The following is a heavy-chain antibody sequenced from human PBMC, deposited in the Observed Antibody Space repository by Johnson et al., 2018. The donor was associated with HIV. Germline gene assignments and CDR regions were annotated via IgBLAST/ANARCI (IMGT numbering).Heavy chain of an antibody. D-gene: IGHD2-21*02. CDR3: ARDRVVVTATTTHDAFDI. J-gene: IGHJ3*02. V-gene: IGHV3-30*09. Sequence: QVQLVESGGGVVQPGRSLRLSCAASGFTFSSYAMHWVRQAPGKGLEWVAVISYDGSNKYYADSVQGRFAIPRDNAQNSLYLQMNSLRAEDTAVYYCARDRVVVTATTTHDAFDIWGQGTMVTVSS. CDR1: GFTFSSYA. CDR2: ISYDGSNK.